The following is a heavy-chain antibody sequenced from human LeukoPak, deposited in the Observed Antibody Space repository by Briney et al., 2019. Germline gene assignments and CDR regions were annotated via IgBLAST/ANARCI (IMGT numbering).Heavy chain of an antibody. CDR2: MNQDGSEK. J-gene: IGHJ4*02. D-gene: IGHD1-26*01. Sequence: GGSLRLSCAASGFTFSTYWMTWVRQAPGKGLEWVANMNQDGSEKYYVDSVKGRFTISRDNAKNPPYLQMNNLRSEDTAVYYCARFVRVGATIDYWGQGTLVTVSS. V-gene: IGHV3-7*03. CDR3: ARFVRVGATIDY. CDR1: GFTFSTYW.